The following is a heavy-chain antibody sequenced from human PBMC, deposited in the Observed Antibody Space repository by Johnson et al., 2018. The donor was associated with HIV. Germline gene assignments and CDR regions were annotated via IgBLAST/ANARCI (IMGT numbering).Heavy chain of an antibody. V-gene: IGHV3-20*04. D-gene: IGHD1-26*01. CDR1: GFTFDDYG. CDR2: INWNGGTP. J-gene: IGHJ3*02. Sequence: VQLVESGGDVVRPGGSLRLSCAAFGFTFDDYGISWVRLFPGKGREWGSGINWNGGTPGYVDSLKGGFTFSDANAKNSLHLQMNSLRVEDTAFYYCARDQWGKWYSGNYGGAFDIWGQGTMVTVSS. CDR3: ARDQWGKWYSGNYGGAFDI.